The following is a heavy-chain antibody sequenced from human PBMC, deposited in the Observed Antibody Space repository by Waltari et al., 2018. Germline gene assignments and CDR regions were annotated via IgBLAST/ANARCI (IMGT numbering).Heavy chain of an antibody. Sequence: QVQLQQWGAGLLKPSETLSLTCAVYGGSFSGYYWSWIRQPPGKGLEWIGEINHSGSTNYNPSIKSRVTISVDTSKNQFSLKLSSVTAADTAVYYCARGFLSRTGYWGQGTLVTVSS. J-gene: IGHJ4*02. D-gene: IGHD3-16*02. CDR1: GGSFSGYY. CDR2: INHSGST. CDR3: ARGFLSRTGY. V-gene: IGHV4-34*01.